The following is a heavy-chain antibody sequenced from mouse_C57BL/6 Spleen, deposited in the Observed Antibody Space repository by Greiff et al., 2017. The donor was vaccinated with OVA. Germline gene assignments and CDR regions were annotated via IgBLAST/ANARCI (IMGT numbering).Heavy chain of an antibody. V-gene: IGHV1-26*01. CDR1: GYTFTDYY. D-gene: IGHD1-1*01. CDR3: ARPEDYYGSSYAWFAY. J-gene: IGHJ3*01. Sequence: VQLQQSGPELVKPGASVKISCKASGYTFTDYYMNWVKQSHGKSLEWIGDINPNNGGTSYNQKFKGKATLTVDKSSSTAYMELRSLTSEDSAVYYCARPEDYYGSSYAWFAYWGQGTLVTVSA. CDR2: INPNNGGT.